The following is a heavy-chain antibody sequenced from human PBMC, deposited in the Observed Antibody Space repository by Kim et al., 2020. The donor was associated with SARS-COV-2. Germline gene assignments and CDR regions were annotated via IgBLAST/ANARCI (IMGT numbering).Heavy chain of an antibody. D-gene: IGHD5-12*01. CDR2: ISGDGSST. CDR3: AKDPMGDYDY. V-gene: IGHV3-23*01. Sequence: GGSLRLSCAASGFTFSSYAMRWVRQAPGKGLEWVSAISGDGSSTYYADSVKGRFTISRDNSKNTLYLQMNSLRAEDTAVYYCAKDPMGDYDYWGQGTMVTVSS. J-gene: IGHJ4*02. CDR1: GFTFSSYA.